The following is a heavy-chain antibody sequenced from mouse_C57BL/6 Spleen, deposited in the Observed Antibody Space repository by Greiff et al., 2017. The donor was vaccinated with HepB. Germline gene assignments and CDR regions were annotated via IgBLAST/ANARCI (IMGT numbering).Heavy chain of an antibody. D-gene: IGHD1-1*01. V-gene: IGHV1-85*01. CDR1: GYTFTSYD. Sequence: VQLQQSGPELVKPGASVKLSCKASGYTFTSYDINWVKQRPGQGLEWIGWIYPRDGSTKYNEKFKGKATLTVDTSSSTAYMELHSLTSEDSAVYFCAREERDYYGSSYLAWFAYWGQGTLVTVSA. CDR2: IYPRDGST. J-gene: IGHJ3*01. CDR3: AREERDYYGSSYLAWFAY.